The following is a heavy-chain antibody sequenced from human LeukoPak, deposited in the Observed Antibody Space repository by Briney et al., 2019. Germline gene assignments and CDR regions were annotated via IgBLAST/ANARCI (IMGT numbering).Heavy chain of an antibody. V-gene: IGHV4-59*08. Sequence: SQTLSLTCAVSGDSIKGFYWSGTRGPPGKGREGVAYIYYAGRTTYKPSLESRVTISVDTYKNQFSLTLTSLTAADTAVYYCARQGRFSYFGMEVWGQGTTVTVSS. CDR3: ARQGRFSYFGMEV. CDR2: IYYAGRT. D-gene: IGHD3-3*01. J-gene: IGHJ6*02. CDR1: GDSIKGFY.